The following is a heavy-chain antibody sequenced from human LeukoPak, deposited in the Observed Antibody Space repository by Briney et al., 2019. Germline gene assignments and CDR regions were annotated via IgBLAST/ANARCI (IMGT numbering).Heavy chain of an antibody. CDR2: IYYNGNI. CDR3: ARDRGYYDFYYYYMDV. J-gene: IGHJ6*03. CDR1: GVSITSYY. V-gene: IGHV4-59*01. Sequence: SETLSLTCTVSGVSITSYYWNWIRLPPGKGLEWIGYIYYNGNIKYNPSLKSRVTISVDTSKNQLSLKVNSVTAADTAVYYCARDRGYYDFYYYYMDVLGKGTTVTVSS. D-gene: IGHD6-25*01.